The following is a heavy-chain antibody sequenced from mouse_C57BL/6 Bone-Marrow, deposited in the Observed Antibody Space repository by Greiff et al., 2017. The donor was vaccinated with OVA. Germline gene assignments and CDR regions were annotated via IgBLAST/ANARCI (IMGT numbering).Heavy chain of an antibody. CDR3: ARWEVTTTPYFEY. V-gene: IGHV1-7*01. Sequence: VKVEESGAELAKPGASVKLSCKASGYTFTSYWMHWVKQRPGQGLEWIGYINPSSGYTKYNQKFKYKATLTADKSSSTAYMQLSSLTYEESAVYYCARWEVTTTPYFEYGGQGTTLTVS. CDR1: GYTFTSYW. D-gene: IGHD2-2*01. J-gene: IGHJ2*01. CDR2: INPSSGYT.